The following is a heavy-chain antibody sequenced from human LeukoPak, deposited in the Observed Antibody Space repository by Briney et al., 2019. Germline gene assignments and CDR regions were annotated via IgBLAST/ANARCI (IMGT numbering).Heavy chain of an antibody. J-gene: IGHJ5*02. V-gene: IGHV4-34*01. CDR3: ARGGGQRRSWLDL. CDR2: IHHSGAS. Sequence: SETLSLTCAVHYGALSGYYWTWIRQSPGKGLDWIGEIHHSGASNYNASLKSRVANSLDTSKNQFSLQLTSMTAADTAVYFCARGGGQRRSWLDLWGQGTLVSVTS. CDR1: YGALSGYY. D-gene: IGHD5-24*01.